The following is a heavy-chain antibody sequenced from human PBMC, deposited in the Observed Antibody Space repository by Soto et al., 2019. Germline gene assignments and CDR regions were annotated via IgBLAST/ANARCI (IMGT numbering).Heavy chain of an antibody. CDR3: ARDYMLRGRDSNWFDP. J-gene: IGHJ5*02. CDR1: GFTFSTYW. Sequence: EVHLVESGGGLVQPGGSLRLSCAASGFTFSTYWMHWVRQAPGKGLVWVARIKSDGSSTTYADSVKGRFAISRDNAKNTLYLQMNSLRGEDTAVYCCARDYMLRGRDSNWFDPWGQGTLVTVSS. CDR2: IKSDGSST. V-gene: IGHV3-74*01. D-gene: IGHD3-10*01.